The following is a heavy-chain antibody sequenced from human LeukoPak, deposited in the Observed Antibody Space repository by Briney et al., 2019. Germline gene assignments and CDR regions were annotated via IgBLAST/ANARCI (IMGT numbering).Heavy chain of an antibody. CDR3: ARDPSHDYSWYGTYNWFDP. CDR1: GYTFTSYG. J-gene: IGHJ5*02. V-gene: IGHV1-18*01. D-gene: IGHD6-13*01. CDR2: ISAYNGNT. Sequence: ASVKVSCKAPGYTFTSYGISWVRQAPGQGLEWMGWISAYNGNTNYAQKLQGRVTMTTDTSTSTAYMELRSLRSDDTAVYYCARDPSHDYSWYGTYNWFDPWGQGTLVTVSS.